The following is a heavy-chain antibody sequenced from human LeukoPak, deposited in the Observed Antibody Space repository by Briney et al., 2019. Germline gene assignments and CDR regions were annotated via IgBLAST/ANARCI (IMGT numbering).Heavy chain of an antibody. CDR2: INPNSGGT. CDR1: GYTFTGYY. D-gene: IGHD3-3*01. CDR3: ARDPLRFSYYYYMDV. Sequence: PLASVKVSCKASGYTFTGYYMHWVRQAPGQGLEWMGWINPNSGGTNYAQKFQGRVTMTRDTSISTAYMELSRLRSDDTAVYYCARDPLRFSYYYYMDVWGKGTTVTVSS. J-gene: IGHJ6*03. V-gene: IGHV1-2*02.